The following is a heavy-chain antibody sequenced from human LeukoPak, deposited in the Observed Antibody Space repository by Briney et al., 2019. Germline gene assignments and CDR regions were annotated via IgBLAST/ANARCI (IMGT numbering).Heavy chain of an antibody. CDR2: IWYDGSNK. V-gene: IGHV3-33*01. CDR3: ARGHGSGSYFQTPFDY. J-gene: IGHJ4*02. D-gene: IGHD3-10*01. CDR1: GFTFSSYG. Sequence: GGSLRLSCAASGFTFSSYGMHWVRRAPGKGLEWVAVIWYDGSNKYYADSVKGRFTISRDNSKNTLYLQMNSLRAEDTALYYCARGHGSGSYFQTPFDYWGQGTLVTVSS.